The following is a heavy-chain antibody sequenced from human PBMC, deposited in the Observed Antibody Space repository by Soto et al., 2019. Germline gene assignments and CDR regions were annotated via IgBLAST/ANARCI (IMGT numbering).Heavy chain of an antibody. CDR2: ISIRGGDE. V-gene: IGHV3-30*03. D-gene: IGHD6-6*01. J-gene: IGHJ4*01. CDR3: ARGTIVARQHLDY. CDR1: GFTFSSYA. Sequence: QVQLVESGGGVVQPGKSLRLSCAASGFTFSSYAMHWARQAPGKGLEWVTVISIRGGDEYYAESVRGRFTISRDDSKNTLYRQMDSLRVEDTAVYYCARGTIVARQHLDYWGHGTLVTVSS.